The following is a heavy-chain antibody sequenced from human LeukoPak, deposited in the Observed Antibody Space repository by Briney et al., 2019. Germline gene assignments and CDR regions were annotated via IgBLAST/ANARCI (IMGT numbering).Heavy chain of an antibody. J-gene: IGHJ3*02. V-gene: IGHV3-21*01. CDR3: ALIEYSSSDDAFDI. Sequence: GGSLRLSCAASGFTFSSYSMNWVRQAPGKGLEWVSSISSSSSYIYYADSVKGRFIISRDNAKNSLYLQMNSLRAEDTAVYYCALIEYSSSDDAFDIWGQGTMVTVSS. D-gene: IGHD6-6*01. CDR2: ISSSSSYI. CDR1: GFTFSSYS.